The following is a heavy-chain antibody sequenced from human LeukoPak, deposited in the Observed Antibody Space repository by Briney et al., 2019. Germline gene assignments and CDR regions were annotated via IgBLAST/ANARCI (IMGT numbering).Heavy chain of an antibody. CDR2: FSGSGGGT. CDR1: GFTFSSYA. V-gene: IGHV3-23*01. Sequence: GGSLRLSCAASGFTFSSYAMSWVRQAPGKGLEWGPPFSGSGGGTYYADSVKGRFTISRDNSRNTLYVQMNSLRAEDTAVYYCAKDLQYVHTAMPHYYDCWGQGTLVTVSS. D-gene: IGHD5-18*01. CDR3: AKDLQYVHTAMPHYYDC. J-gene: IGHJ4*02.